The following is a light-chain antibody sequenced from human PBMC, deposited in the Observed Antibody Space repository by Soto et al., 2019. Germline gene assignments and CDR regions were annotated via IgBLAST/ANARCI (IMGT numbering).Light chain of an antibody. CDR2: DTS. CDR1: QSVSTY. V-gene: IGKV3-15*01. J-gene: IGKJ4*01. CDR3: QPYNNWPLT. Sequence: EIVMTQYPATLSVSPGETATLSCRASQSVSTYLAWYQHKPGQTPRLLIYDTSTRATGVPARFSGSRSGPEFTLTINSLQSEDFAIYYCQPYNNWPLTFGGGTKVDIK.